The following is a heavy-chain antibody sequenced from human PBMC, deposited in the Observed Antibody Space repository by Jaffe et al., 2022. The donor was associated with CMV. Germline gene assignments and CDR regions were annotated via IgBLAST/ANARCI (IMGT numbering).Heavy chain of an antibody. CDR1: GGSFSGYY. CDR3: ARGIPGALDIVVVVAAGAFDI. D-gene: IGHD2-15*01. Sequence: QVQLQQWGAGLLKPSETLSLTCAVYGGSFSGYYWSWIRQPPGKGLEWIGEINHSGSTNYNPSLKSRVTISVDTSKNQFSLKLSSVTAADTAVYYCARGIPGALDIVVVVAAGAFDIWGQGTMVTVSS. V-gene: IGHV4-34*01. J-gene: IGHJ3*02. CDR2: INHSGST.